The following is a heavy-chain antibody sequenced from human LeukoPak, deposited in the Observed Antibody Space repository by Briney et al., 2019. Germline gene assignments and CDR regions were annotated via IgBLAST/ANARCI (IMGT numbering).Heavy chain of an antibody. D-gene: IGHD2-21*01. CDR2: INHSGST. Sequence: SETLSLTCAVYGGSFSGYYWSWIRQPPGKGLEWIGEINHSGSTNYNPSLKSRVTISVDTSKNQFSLKLSSVTAADTAVYYCARGTLWRWFVPWGQGTLVTVSS. J-gene: IGHJ5*02. V-gene: IGHV4-34*01. CDR1: GGSFSGYY. CDR3: ARGTLWRWFVP.